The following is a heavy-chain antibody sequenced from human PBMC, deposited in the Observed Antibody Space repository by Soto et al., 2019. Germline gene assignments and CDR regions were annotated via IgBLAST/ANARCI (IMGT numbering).Heavy chain of an antibody. CDR1: GFTFSSYG. Sequence: ESGGGVVQPGRSLRLSCAASGFTFSSYGMHWVRQAPGKGLEWVAVIWYDGSNKYYADSVKGRFTISRDNSKNTLYLQMNSLRAEDTAVYYCARDGSSSWYDGYYGMDVWGQGTTVTVSS. V-gene: IGHV3-33*01. CDR3: ARDGSSSWYDGYYGMDV. D-gene: IGHD6-13*01. CDR2: IWYDGSNK. J-gene: IGHJ6*02.